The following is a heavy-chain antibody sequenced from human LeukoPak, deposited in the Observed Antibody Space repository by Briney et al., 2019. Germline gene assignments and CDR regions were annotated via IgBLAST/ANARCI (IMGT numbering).Heavy chain of an antibody. D-gene: IGHD2-21*02. V-gene: IGHV3-21*01. Sequence: GGSLRLSCAVSGFSFSSFGMIWVRQAPGKGLEWLASISGSGDFIYYADSVKGRFTISKDNTKNPVHLQLTSLRAEDTAVYYCARDSEAYCGGDCYFYFDYWGQGTRVTVSS. CDR3: ARDSEAYCGGDCYFYFDY. J-gene: IGHJ4*02. CDR1: GFSFSSFG. CDR2: ISGSGDFI.